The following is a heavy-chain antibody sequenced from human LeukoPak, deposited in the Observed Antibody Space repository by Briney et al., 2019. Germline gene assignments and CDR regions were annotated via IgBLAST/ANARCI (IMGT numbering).Heavy chain of an antibody. V-gene: IGHV3-74*01. CDR2: INSDGSST. CDR3: ARHLSGVTGYTYGRGIDY. Sequence: PGGSLRLSCAASGFTFSSYWMHWVRQAPGKGLVWVSRINSDGSSTSYADSVKGRFTISRDNAKTSLYLQMNSLRAEDTAVYYCARHLSGVTGYTYGRGIDYWGQGTLVTASS. CDR1: GFTFSSYW. D-gene: IGHD5-18*01. J-gene: IGHJ4*02.